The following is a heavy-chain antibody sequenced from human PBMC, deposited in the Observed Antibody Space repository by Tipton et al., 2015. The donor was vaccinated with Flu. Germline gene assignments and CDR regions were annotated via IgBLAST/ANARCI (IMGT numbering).Heavy chain of an antibody. CDR1: GYSFTSYW. CDR3: ARRDYSNYVSDPKNWFDP. J-gene: IGHJ5*02. D-gene: IGHD4-11*01. CDR2: IYPADSDR. Sequence: QLVQSGAEVKEPGESLTISCKASGYSFTSYWIGWVRQMPGKGLEWMGIIYPADSDRRYSPSFQGQVTMSVDSSKNQFSLNMRSVTAADMAVYYCARRDYSNYVSDPKNWFDPWGQGTLVTVSS. V-gene: IGHV5-51*03.